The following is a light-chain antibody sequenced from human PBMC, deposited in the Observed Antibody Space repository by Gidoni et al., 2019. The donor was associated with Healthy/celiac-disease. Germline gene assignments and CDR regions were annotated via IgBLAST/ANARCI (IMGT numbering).Light chain of an antibody. Sequence: DIQMTQSPSSLSASVGDRVTITCRASQSISSYLNWYQQKPGQAPKLLIYAASSLQSGVPSRFSGSGSVTDFTLTISSLQPEAFATYYCQQSYSTPRAFGQGTKLEIK. CDR3: QQSYSTPRA. J-gene: IGKJ2*01. CDR2: AAS. V-gene: IGKV1-39*01. CDR1: QSISSY.